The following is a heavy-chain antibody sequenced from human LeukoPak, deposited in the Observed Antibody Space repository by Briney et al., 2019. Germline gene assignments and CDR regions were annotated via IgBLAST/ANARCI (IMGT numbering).Heavy chain of an antibody. CDR2: ISGSGGST. CDR1: GFTFSSYA. D-gene: IGHD6-13*01. J-gene: IGHJ4*02. V-gene: IGHV3-23*01. CDR3: ARDPYGSSWYGFDY. Sequence: GGSLRLSCAASGFTFSSYAMSWVRQAPGKGLEWVSAISGSGGSTYYADSVKGRFTISRDNSKNTLYLQMNSLRAEDTAVYYCARDPYGSSWYGFDYWGQGTLVTVSS.